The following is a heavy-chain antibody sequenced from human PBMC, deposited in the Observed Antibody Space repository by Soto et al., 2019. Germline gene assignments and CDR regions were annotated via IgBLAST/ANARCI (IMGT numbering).Heavy chain of an antibody. D-gene: IGHD4-17*01. V-gene: IGHV3-23*01. CDR1: GFTFSSYD. Sequence: EVQLLESGGGLVQPGGSLGLSCAASGFTFSSYDMSWVRQAPGKGLEYVSSISVTGSGTYYADSVKGRFTISRDNSKNPLYRQMTSLRVEDTAGYYCARTTTTKSRDYWGQGTLVTVSS. J-gene: IGHJ4*02. CDR2: ISVTGSGT. CDR3: ARTTTTKSRDY.